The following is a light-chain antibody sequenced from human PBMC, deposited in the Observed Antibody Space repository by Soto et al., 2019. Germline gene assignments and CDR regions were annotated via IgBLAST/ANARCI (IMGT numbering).Light chain of an antibody. CDR2: KAS. J-gene: IGKJ1*01. V-gene: IGKV1-5*03. Sequence: DIQMTQSPSTLSASVGDRVTITCRASQSISSWWAWYQQKAGKAPKLLIYKASSLESGVPSRFSGSGSGTEFTLTISSLQPDDFATYYCQQYNNYWWTFGQGTKVEIK. CDR3: QQYNNYWWT. CDR1: QSISSW.